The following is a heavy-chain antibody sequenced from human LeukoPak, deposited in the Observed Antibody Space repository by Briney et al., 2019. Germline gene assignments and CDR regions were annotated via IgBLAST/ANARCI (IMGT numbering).Heavy chain of an antibody. J-gene: IGHJ5*02. CDR3: ASRIAAADPLNWFDP. V-gene: IGHV4-4*02. CDR1: GGSISSSNW. D-gene: IGHD6-13*01. Sequence: PSETLSLTCTVSGGSISSSNWWSWVRQPPGKGLEWIGEIYHSGSTNYNPSLKSRVTISVDKSKNQFSLKLSSVTAADTAVYYCASRIAAADPLNWFDPWGQGTLVTVSS. CDR2: IYHSGST.